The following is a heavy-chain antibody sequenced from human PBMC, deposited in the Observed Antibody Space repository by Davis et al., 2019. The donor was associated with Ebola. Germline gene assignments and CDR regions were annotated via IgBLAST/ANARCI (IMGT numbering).Heavy chain of an antibody. Sequence: GESLKISCAASGFTFSSNAMSWVRQAPGKGLEWVSAISGSGGSTYYADSVKGRFTISRDNSKNTLYLQMNSLRAEDTAVYYCAKDHWATFDYWGQGTLVTVSS. V-gene: IGHV3-23*01. CDR1: GFTFSSNA. CDR3: AKDHWATFDY. CDR2: ISGSGGST. J-gene: IGHJ4*02. D-gene: IGHD5-12*01.